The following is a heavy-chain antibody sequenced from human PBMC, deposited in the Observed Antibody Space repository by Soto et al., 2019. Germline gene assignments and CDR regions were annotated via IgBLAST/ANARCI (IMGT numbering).Heavy chain of an antibody. D-gene: IGHD2-8*01. J-gene: IGHJ4*02. CDR1: GFTFSSFA. Sequence: PGGSLRLSCAASGFTFSSFAMHWVRQAPGKGLEYVSVISSNGGSTYYADSVRGRFTISRDNSKKTLYLQMDSLRVDDMAVYYCARHRCTNAVCYPPSDSWGQGTLVTSPQ. V-gene: IGHV3-64*02. CDR2: ISSNGGST. CDR3: ARHRCTNAVCYPPSDS.